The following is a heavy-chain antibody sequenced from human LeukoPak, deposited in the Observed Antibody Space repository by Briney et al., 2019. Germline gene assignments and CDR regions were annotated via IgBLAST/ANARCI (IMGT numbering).Heavy chain of an antibody. Sequence: PSETLSLTCTVSGGSISSSSYYWGWIRQPPGKGLEWIGSIYYSGSTYYNPSLKSRVTISVDTSKNQFSLKLSSVTAADTAVYYCARDTPNYDFWSGYYPYYYYYYMDVWGKGTTVTVSS. D-gene: IGHD3-3*01. J-gene: IGHJ6*03. V-gene: IGHV4-39*07. CDR1: GGSISSSSYY. CDR3: ARDTPNYDFWSGYYPYYYYYYMDV. CDR2: IYYSGST.